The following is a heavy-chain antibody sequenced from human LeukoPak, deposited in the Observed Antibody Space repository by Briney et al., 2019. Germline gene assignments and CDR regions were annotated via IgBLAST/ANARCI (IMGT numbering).Heavy chain of an antibody. CDR1: GGSFSGYY. V-gene: IGHV4-34*01. CDR3: ARGRVAIGY. CDR2: INHSGST. D-gene: IGHD2-21*01. J-gene: IGHJ4*02. Sequence: NPSETLSLTCAVYGGSFSGYYWSWIRQPPGKGLEWIGEINHSGSTNYNPSLKSRVTISVDTSKNQFSLKLSSVTAADTAVYYCARGRVAIGYWGQGTLVTVSS.